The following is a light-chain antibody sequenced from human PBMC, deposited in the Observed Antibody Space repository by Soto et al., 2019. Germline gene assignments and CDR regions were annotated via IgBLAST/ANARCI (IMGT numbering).Light chain of an antibody. J-gene: IGKJ2*01. Sequence: EIVLTQSPDTLSLSPGESATLSCRASQSVRSNYLAWYQQKPGQAPRLLIYAASRRATGLPDRFSGSGSGTDSTLTISRLESEDFAMYYCHCQEFGNSPVYTFGQGTKLEI. CDR1: QSVRSNY. V-gene: IGKV3-20*01. CDR2: AAS. CDR3: QEFGNSPVYT.